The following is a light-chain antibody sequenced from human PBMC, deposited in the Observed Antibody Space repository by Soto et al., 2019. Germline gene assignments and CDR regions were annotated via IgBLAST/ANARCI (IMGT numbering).Light chain of an antibody. CDR1: SSNIGSNY. CDR3: ATWDGSLSGRV. CDR2: RNN. Sequence: QSVVTQAPSASGTPGQRVTISCSGSSSNIGSNYVSWYQQFPGTAPKLLISRNNQRPSGVPDRFSASKSGTSASLAISGLRSEDEADYYCATWDGSLSGRVFGGGTKLTVL. J-gene: IGLJ3*02. V-gene: IGLV1-47*01.